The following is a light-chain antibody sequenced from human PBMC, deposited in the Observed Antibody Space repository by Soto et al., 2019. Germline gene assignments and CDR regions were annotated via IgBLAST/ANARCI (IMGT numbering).Light chain of an antibody. CDR3: GSYAGRDVYV. Sequence: QSALTQPPSASGSPGQSVTISCTGASSDIGTYDSVSWYQQQAGKAPKLIIYEVVKRPSGVPDRFSGSKSGNMASLTVSGLQAEDEADYYCGSYAGRDVYVFGTGTKLTVL. CDR1: SSDIGTYDS. CDR2: EVV. V-gene: IGLV2-8*01. J-gene: IGLJ1*01.